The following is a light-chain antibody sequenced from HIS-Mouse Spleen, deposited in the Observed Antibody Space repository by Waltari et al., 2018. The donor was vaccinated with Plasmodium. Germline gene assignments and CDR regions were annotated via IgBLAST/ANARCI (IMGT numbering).Light chain of an antibody. V-gene: IGLV3-10*01. J-gene: IGLJ3*02. Sequence: SYELTQPPSVSVSPGQTARLTCSRHALPNKYAYWYQQKSGQAPVLVIYEDSKRPSGIPERFSGSSSGTMATLTISGAQVEDEADYYCYSTDSSGNHRVFGGGTKLTVL. CDR3: YSTDSSGNHRV. CDR1: ALPNKY. CDR2: EDS.